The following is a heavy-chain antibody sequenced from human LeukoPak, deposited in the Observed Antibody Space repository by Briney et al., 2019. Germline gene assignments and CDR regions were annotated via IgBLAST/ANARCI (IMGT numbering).Heavy chain of an antibody. CDR3: AKTPSAVVAASDPDAFDI. CDR2: ISGSGGST. J-gene: IGHJ3*02. CDR1: GGSISSYY. D-gene: IGHD2-15*01. V-gene: IGHV3-23*01. Sequence: ETLSLTCTVSGGSISSYYWSWVRQAPGKGLEWVSAISGSGGSTYYADSVKGRFTISRDNSKNTLYLQMNSLRAEDTAVYYCAKTPSAVVAASDPDAFDIWGQGTMVTVSS.